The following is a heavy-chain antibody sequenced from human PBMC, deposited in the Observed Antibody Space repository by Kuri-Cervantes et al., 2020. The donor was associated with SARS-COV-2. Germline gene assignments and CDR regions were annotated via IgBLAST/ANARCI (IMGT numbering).Heavy chain of an antibody. V-gene: IGHV4-34*01. CDR3: ATCARSGWYGSYDY. J-gene: IGHJ4*02. Sequence: SETLSLSCAVYGGSFSGYYWSWIRQPPGKGLEWIGEINHSGSTNYNPSLKSRVTTSVDTSKNQFSLKLGSVTAADTAVYYCATCARSGWYGSYDYWGQGTLVTVSS. CDR1: GGSFSGYY. CDR2: INHSGST. D-gene: IGHD6-19*01.